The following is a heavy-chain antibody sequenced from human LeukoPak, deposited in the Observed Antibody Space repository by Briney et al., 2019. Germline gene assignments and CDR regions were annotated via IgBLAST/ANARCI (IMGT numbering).Heavy chain of an antibody. J-gene: IGHJ5*02. CDR2: MNPNTDNK. V-gene: IGHV1-8*01. CDR3: VRAVRTTVTTFWFDP. CDR1: GYTFTNYD. D-gene: IGHD4-17*01. Sequence: GASVTVSCKASGYTFTNYDINWVRQAAGQGLEWMGWMNPNTDNKASAQKFQGRVTMTRDTSINTAYMELSSLTSEDTAVYYCVRAVRTTVTTFWFDPWGQGTLVTVSS.